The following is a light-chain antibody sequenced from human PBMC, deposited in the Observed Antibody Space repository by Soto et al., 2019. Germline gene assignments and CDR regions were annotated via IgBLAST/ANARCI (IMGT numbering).Light chain of an antibody. CDR2: GAS. CDR3: QQYGSSPPIT. Sequence: EIVLTQSPGTLSLSPGERATLSCRASHSVSSSYLAWYQQKPGQAPRLLIYGASSRATGIPDRFSGSGSGTDFTFPISRLEPEDFAVYYCQQYGSSPPITFGQGTRLEIK. CDR1: HSVSSSY. J-gene: IGKJ5*01. V-gene: IGKV3-20*01.